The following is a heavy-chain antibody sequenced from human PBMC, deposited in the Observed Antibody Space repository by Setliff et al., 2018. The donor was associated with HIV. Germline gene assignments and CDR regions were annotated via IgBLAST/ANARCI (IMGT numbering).Heavy chain of an antibody. V-gene: IGHV3-15*01. J-gene: IGHJ4*02. CDR1: GFSFKSAW. D-gene: IGHD6-19*01. Sequence: PGGSLRLSCAASGFSFKSAWMGWVRQAPGKGLEWVGHIKAKVVGATTDYSAPVRDRFTISRDNSKNMVYLEMNNLRGEDSAVYYCARDPAMSGWALADWGQGTQVTVSS. CDR2: IKAKVVGATT. CDR3: ARDPAMSGWALAD.